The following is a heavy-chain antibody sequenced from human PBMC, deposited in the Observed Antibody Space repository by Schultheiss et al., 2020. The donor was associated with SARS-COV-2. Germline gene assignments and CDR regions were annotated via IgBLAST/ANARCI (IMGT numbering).Heavy chain of an antibody. CDR1: GYTFTSYG. Sequence: ASVKVSCKASGYTFTSYGISWVRQAPGQGLEWMGWINPNSGGTNYAQKFQGRVTMTRNTSISTAYMELSSLRSEDTAVYYCASLRSIAARGSLGYWGQGTLVTVSS. CDR2: INPNSGGT. J-gene: IGHJ4*02. CDR3: ASLRSIAARGSLGY. V-gene: IGHV1-8*02. D-gene: IGHD6-6*01.